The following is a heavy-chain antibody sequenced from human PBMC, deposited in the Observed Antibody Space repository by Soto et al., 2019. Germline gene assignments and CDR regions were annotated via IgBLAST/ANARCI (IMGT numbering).Heavy chain of an antibody. D-gene: IGHD3-22*01. J-gene: IGHJ6*02. Sequence: GGSLRLSCTASGFTFGDYAMSWFRQAPGKGLEWVGFIRSKAYGGTTEYAASVKGRFTISRDDSKSIAYLQMNSLKTEDTAVYYCTRQNYYDSSGYYYGMDFCGQGTTVTVSS. CDR2: IRSKAYGGTT. CDR1: GFTFGDYA. V-gene: IGHV3-49*03. CDR3: TRQNYYDSSGYYYGMDF.